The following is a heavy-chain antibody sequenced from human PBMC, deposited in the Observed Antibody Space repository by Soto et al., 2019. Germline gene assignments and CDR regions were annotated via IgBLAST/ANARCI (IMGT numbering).Heavy chain of an antibody. CDR3: ARSALTTVTTSGFDY. D-gene: IGHD4-17*01. J-gene: IGHJ4*02. CDR1: GGSFSGYY. CDR2: INHSGST. V-gene: IGHV4-34*01. Sequence: SETLSLTCAVYGGSFSGYYWSWIRQPPGKGLEWIGEINHSGSTNYNPSLKSRVTISVDTSKNQFSLKLSSVTAADTAVYYCARSALTTVTTSGFDYWGQGTLVTSPQ.